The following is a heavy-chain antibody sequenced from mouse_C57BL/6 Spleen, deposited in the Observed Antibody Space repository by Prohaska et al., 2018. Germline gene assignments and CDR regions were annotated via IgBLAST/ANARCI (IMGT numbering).Heavy chain of an antibody. CDR3: ARGGYYGSTHFDY. CDR2: VYPYNGGT. D-gene: IGHD1-1*01. Sequence: HGKSLEWIGLVYPYNGGTSYNQKFKGKATLTVDTSSSTAYMELNSLTSEDSAVYYCARGGYYGSTHFDYWGQGTTLTVSS. J-gene: IGHJ2*01. V-gene: IGHV1-36*01.